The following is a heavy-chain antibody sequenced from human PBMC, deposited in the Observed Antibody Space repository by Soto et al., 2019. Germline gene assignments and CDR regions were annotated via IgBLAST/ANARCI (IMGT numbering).Heavy chain of an antibody. D-gene: IGHD3-3*01. J-gene: IGHJ6*02. Sequence: QVQLVESGGGVVQPGRSLRLSCAASGFTFSSYGMHWVRQAPGKGLEWVAVISYDGSKKYYADSVKGRFTISRDNSKNTLYLQMNSLRAEDTAVYYCAKEPVKFLEWFAYGMDVWGQGTTVTVSS. V-gene: IGHV3-30*18. CDR1: GFTFSSYG. CDR2: ISYDGSKK. CDR3: AKEPVKFLEWFAYGMDV.